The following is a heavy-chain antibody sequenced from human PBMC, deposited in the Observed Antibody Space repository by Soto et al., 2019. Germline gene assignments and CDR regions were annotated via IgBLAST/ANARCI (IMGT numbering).Heavy chain of an antibody. CDR2: ISSSSSYI. J-gene: IGHJ4*02. V-gene: IGHV3-21*02. D-gene: IGHD3-22*01. Sequence: EVQLVESGGGLVKPGGSLRLSCAASGFTFSSYSMNWVRQAPGKGLEWVSSISSSSSYIYYADPVKGRFTISRDNAKNSLYLQMNSLRAEDTAVYYCARDPSGYKYYFDYWGQGTLVTVSS. CDR3: ARDPSGYKYYFDY. CDR1: GFTFSSYS.